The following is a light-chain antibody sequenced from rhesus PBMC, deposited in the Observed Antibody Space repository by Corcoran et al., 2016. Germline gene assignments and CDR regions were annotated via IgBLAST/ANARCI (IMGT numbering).Light chain of an antibody. V-gene: IGKV1-22*01. CDR3: QQYSSRPLT. CDR1: QSICSW. CDR2: KAS. J-gene: IGKJ3*01. Sequence: DIQMTQSPSSLSASVGDTVTITCRASQSICSWLAWYQQKPGKAPKLLIYKASSLQSGVPSRISGSGSGTDFTLTHISLESEDFATYYCQQYSSRPLTFGPGTKLDIK.